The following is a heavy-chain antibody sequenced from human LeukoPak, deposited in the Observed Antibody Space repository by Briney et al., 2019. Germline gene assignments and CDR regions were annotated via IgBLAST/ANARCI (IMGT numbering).Heavy chain of an antibody. Sequence: PGGSLRLSCAASGFTFSDYCMSWIRQAPGKGLEWVSYISSSGSTIYYADSVKGRFTISRDNAKNSLYLQMNSLRAEDTAVYYCARDRSSGYGNWGTFDYWGQGTLVTVSS. D-gene: IGHD5-12*01. V-gene: IGHV3-11*01. CDR3: ARDRSSGYGNWGTFDY. J-gene: IGHJ4*02. CDR2: ISSSGSTI. CDR1: GFTFSDYC.